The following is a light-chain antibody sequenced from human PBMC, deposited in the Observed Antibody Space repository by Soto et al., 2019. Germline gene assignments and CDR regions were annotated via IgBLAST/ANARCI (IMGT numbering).Light chain of an antibody. CDR1: QSVSSN. CDR3: QQYNDWPPKYT. CDR2: AAS. V-gene: IGKV3-15*01. Sequence: EVVMAQSPATLSVSPGERATLSCRASQSVSSNLAWYQQKPGQAPRLLIYAASTRATGIPARFSGSGSGTEFTLTISSLQSEDFAVYYCQQYNDWPPKYTFGQRTKLEIK. J-gene: IGKJ2*01.